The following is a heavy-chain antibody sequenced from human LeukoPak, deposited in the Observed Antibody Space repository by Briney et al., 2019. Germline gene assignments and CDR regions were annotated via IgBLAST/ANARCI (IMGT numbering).Heavy chain of an antibody. Sequence: GGSLRLSSAASGFTVSSYYMNWVRQAPGKELEWVSVIYTGGGRYYADSVRGRFTITRDTSKNMVFLQMNSLRVEDTAVYYCARGIDYWGRGTLVTVSS. CDR3: ARGIDY. CDR1: GFTVSSYY. CDR2: IYTGGGR. V-gene: IGHV3-53*01. J-gene: IGHJ4*02.